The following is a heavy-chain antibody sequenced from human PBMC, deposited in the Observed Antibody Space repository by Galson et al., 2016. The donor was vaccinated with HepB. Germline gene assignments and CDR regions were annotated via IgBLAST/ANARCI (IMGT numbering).Heavy chain of an antibody. CDR3: AKGTYFGSGSYYGMDV. CDR1: GFRFSYYG. J-gene: IGHJ6*02. Sequence: SLRLSCAASGFRFSYYGMHWVRQAPGKGLEWVAFISNDGSNTYYAESVKGRFTISRDKSRTTVSLQMNSLRAEDTAVYKCAKGTYFGSGSYYGMDVWGQGAEGNVSS. D-gene: IGHD3-10*01. V-gene: IGHV3-30*18. CDR2: ISNDGSNT.